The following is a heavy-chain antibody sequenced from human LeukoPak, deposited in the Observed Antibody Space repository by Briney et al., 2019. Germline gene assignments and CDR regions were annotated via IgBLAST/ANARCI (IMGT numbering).Heavy chain of an antibody. J-gene: IGHJ6*02. V-gene: IGHV1-8*01. CDR3: ARDRSSGGFIPPHYYYGMDV. CDR1: GYTFTSYD. Sequence: GASVKVSCKASGYTFTSYDINWVRQATGQGLEWMGWMNPNSGNTGYAQKFQGRVTMTRNTSISTAYMELSSLRIEDTAVYYCARDRSSGGFIPPHYYYGMDVWGQGTTVTVSS. D-gene: IGHD2-15*01. CDR2: MNPNSGNT.